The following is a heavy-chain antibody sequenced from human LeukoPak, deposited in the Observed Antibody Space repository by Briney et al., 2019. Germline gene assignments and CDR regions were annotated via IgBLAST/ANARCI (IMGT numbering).Heavy chain of an antibody. J-gene: IGHJ4*02. V-gene: IGHV1-69*04. D-gene: IGHD5-18*01. CDR1: GGTFSSYA. CDR2: IIPILGIA. Sequence: GASVTVSCKASGGTFSSYAISWVRQAPGQGLEWMGRIIPILGIANYAQKFQGRVTITADKSTSTAYMELSSLRSEDTAVYYCASGSGGYSYGYYFDYWGQGTLVTVSS. CDR3: ASGSGGYSYGYYFDY.